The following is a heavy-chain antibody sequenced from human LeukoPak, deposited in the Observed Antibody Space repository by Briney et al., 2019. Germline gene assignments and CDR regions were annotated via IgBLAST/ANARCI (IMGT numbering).Heavy chain of an antibody. J-gene: IGHJ4*02. D-gene: IGHD6-13*01. CDR1: GFTFSDYY. Sequence: PGGSLRLSCAASGFTFSDYYMSWIRQAPGKRLEWVSYISSSGSTIYYADSVKGRFTISRDNAKNSLYLQMNSLRAEDTAVYYCARDGSSSWYYFDYWGQGTLVTVSS. CDR2: ISSSGSTI. V-gene: IGHV3-11*01. CDR3: ARDGSSSWYYFDY.